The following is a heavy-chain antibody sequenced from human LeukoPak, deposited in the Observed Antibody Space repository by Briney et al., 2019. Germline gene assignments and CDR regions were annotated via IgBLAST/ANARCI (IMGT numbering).Heavy chain of an antibody. CDR3: AKDEDSSGWLFDY. CDR1: GGTFSSYA. V-gene: IGHV1-69*13. CDR2: IIPIFGTA. D-gene: IGHD6-19*01. Sequence: SVKVSCKASGGTFSSYAISWVRQAPGQGLEWMGGIIPIFGTANYAQKFQGRVTITADESTSTAYMELSSLRSEDTAVYYCAKDEDSSGWLFDYWGQGTLVTVSS. J-gene: IGHJ4*02.